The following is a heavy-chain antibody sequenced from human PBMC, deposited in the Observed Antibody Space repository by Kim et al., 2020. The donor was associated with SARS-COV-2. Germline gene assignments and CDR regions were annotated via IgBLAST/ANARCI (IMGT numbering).Heavy chain of an antibody. V-gene: IGHV3-30*03. CDR2: ISFDGRDT. J-gene: IGHJ4*02. D-gene: IGHD6-6*01. CDR1: GFTFGTYG. Sequence: GGSLRLSCVASGFTFGTYGMHWVRQAPGKGPEWVAAISFDGRDTYYGDSVSGRFTISRDNSKNTLYLQMHSLRSEDTALFYCVRGTMRARQHFDYWGQGALVTVPS. CDR3: VRGTMRARQHFDY.